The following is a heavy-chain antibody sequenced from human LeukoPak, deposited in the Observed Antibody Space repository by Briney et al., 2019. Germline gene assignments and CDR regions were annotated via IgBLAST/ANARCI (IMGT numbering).Heavy chain of an antibody. CDR3: ARGRRVAAAYDY. V-gene: IGHV4-34*01. Sequence: TPSETLSLTCAVYGGSFSGYYWSWIRQPPGKGLEWIGEINHSGNTNYNPSLKSRVTISVDTSKNQFSLKLSSVTAADTAVYYCARGRRVAAAYDYWGQGTLVTVSS. CDR2: INHSGNT. CDR1: GGSFSGYY. J-gene: IGHJ4*02. D-gene: IGHD6-13*01.